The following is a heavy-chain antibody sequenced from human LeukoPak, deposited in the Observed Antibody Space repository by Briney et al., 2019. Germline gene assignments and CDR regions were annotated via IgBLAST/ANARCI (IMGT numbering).Heavy chain of an antibody. V-gene: IGHV1-58*01. D-gene: IGHD3-3*01. Sequence: GTSVKVSCKASGFTFTSSAVQWMRQARGQRLEWIGWIVVGSGNTNYAQKFQERVTITRDMSTSTAYMELSSLRSEDTAVYYCAAGGITIFGVALYYYYGMDVWGQGTTVTVSS. CDR1: GFTFTSSA. CDR2: IVVGSGNT. J-gene: IGHJ6*02. CDR3: AAGGITIFGVALYYYYGMDV.